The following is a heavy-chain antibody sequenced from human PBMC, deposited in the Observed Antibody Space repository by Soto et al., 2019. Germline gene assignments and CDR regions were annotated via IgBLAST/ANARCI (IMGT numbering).Heavy chain of an antibody. Sequence: GGSLRLSCAASGFTFSSYAMHWVRQAPGKGLEWVAVISYDGSNKYYADPVKGRFTISRDNSKNTLYLQMNSLRAEDTAVYYCARVGFEELFCFDPWGQGTLVTVSS. D-gene: IGHD3-10*01. CDR3: ARVGFEELFCFDP. V-gene: IGHV3-30-3*01. J-gene: IGHJ5*02. CDR2: ISYDGSNK. CDR1: GFTFSSYA.